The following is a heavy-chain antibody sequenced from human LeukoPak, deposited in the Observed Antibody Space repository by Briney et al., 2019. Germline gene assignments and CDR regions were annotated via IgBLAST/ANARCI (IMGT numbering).Heavy chain of an antibody. D-gene: IGHD3-9*01. CDR1: GFTFSSYW. J-gene: IGHJ3*02. CDR3: AREAYYDILTGYYDAFDI. CDR2: INSDGSST. Sequence: GGSLRLSCAASGFTFSSYWMHWVRQAPGKGLVWVSRINSDGSSTSYADSVKGRFTISRDNAKNSLYLQMNSLRAEDTAVYYCAREAYYDILTGYYDAFDIWGQGTMVTVSS. V-gene: IGHV3-74*01.